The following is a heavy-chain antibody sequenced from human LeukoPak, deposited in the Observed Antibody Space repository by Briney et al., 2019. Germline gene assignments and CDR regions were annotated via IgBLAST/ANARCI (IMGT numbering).Heavy chain of an antibody. CDR2: ISSSGSTI. Sequence: GGSLRLSCAASGFTFASYAMNWVRQAPGKGLEWVSYISSSGSTIYYADSVKGRFTISRDSAKNSLYLQMNSLRAEDTAVYYCARDYGVDVAAAGPGLDYYYGMDVWGQGTTVTVSS. CDR3: ARDYGVDVAAAGPGLDYYYGMDV. CDR1: GFTFASYA. V-gene: IGHV3-48*04. J-gene: IGHJ6*02. D-gene: IGHD6-13*01.